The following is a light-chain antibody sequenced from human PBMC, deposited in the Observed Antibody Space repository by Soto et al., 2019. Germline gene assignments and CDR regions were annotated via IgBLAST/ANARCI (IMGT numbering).Light chain of an antibody. J-gene: IGLJ1*01. CDR1: SSDVGSYNY. CDR2: DVS. Sequence: QSVLTQPRSVSGSPGQSVTISCTGTSSDVGSYNYVSWYQQHPGKAPKLMIYDVSKRPSGVPDCFSGSKSGNTASLTISGLQAEDEADYYCCSYAGSYTHYVFGTGTKLTVL. V-gene: IGLV2-11*01. CDR3: CSYAGSYTHYV.